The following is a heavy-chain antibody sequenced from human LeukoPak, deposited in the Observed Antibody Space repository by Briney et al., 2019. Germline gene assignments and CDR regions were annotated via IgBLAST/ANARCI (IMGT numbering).Heavy chain of an antibody. CDR1: GGSFSVYY. CDR2: INHSGST. CDR3: ARVGRIGSGYYYYYYMDV. J-gene: IGHJ6*03. D-gene: IGHD1-26*01. Sequence: SETLSLTCAVYGGSFSVYYWSWIRQPPGKGLEWMREINHSGSTNYNPSLKSRVTISVDTSKNQFSLKLSSVTAADTAVYYCARVGRIGSGYYYYYYMDVWGKGTTVTVSS. V-gene: IGHV4-34*01.